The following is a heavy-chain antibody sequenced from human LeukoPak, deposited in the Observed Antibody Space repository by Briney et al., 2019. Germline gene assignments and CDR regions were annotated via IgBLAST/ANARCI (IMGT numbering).Heavy chain of an antibody. V-gene: IGHV1-69*05. J-gene: IGHJ4*02. CDR3: ARGAVVAGTNYFDY. Sequence: SVKVSCKASGGTFSSYAISWVRQAPGQGLEWMGGIIPIFGTANYAQKFQGRVTITTDESTSTAYMELSSLRPEDTAVYYCARGAVVAGTNYFDYWGQGTLVTVSS. D-gene: IGHD6-19*01. CDR1: GGTFSSYA. CDR2: IIPIFGTA.